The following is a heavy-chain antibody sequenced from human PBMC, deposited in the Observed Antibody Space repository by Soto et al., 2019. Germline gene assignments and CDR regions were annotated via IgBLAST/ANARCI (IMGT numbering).Heavy chain of an antibody. Sequence: PSXTLSLTCAVYGGSLSGYYWSWIRQPPVNGLEWIGEINHSGSTNYNPSLKSRVTISVDTSKNQFSLKLSSVTAADTAVYYCARRVVAATPAYFDYWGQGTLVTVSS. CDR3: ARRVVAATPAYFDY. D-gene: IGHD2-15*01. J-gene: IGHJ4*02. CDR2: INHSGST. CDR1: GGSLSGYY. V-gene: IGHV4-34*01.